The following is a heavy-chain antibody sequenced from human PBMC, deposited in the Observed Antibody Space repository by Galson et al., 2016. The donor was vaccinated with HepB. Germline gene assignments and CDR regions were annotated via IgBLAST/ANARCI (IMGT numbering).Heavy chain of an antibody. Sequence: SLRLSCAASGFTVTNNYIIWVRQAPGKGLEWVSLLYSGGERRYADSVKGRFTISRDNSKNTVYLQMNSLRVEDTAMYYCGRNVPFNWGQGTLVTVFS. CDR1: GFTVTNNY. V-gene: IGHV3-53*01. J-gene: IGHJ4*02. CDR2: LYSGGER. CDR3: GRNVPFN.